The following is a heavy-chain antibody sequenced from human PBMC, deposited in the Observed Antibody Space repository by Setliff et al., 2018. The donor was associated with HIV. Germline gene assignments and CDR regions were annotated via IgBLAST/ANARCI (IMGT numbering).Heavy chain of an antibody. V-gene: IGHV3-64*04. CDR1: GFAFDNYC. D-gene: IGHD4-4*01. CDR3: ARDDSNYRQHGVDV. J-gene: IGHJ6*02. Sequence: PGGSLRLSCAASGFAFDNYCMTWVRQAPGKRLEYVSAISNTGDHTYYADSVKGRFTISRDNAKNSLYLQMNSLRAEDTAVYYCARDDSNYRQHGVDVWGQGTTVTVSS. CDR2: ISNTGDHT.